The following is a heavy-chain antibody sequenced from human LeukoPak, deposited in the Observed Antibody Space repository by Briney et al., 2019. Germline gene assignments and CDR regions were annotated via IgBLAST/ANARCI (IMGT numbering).Heavy chain of an antibody. CDR1: GFTFSSYA. D-gene: IGHD2-2*01. V-gene: IGHV3-23*01. CDR2: ISGSGGST. J-gene: IGHJ6*02. Sequence: GGSLRLSCAASGFTFSSYAMSWVRQAPGKGLEWVSAISGSGGSTYYADSVKGRFTISRDNSKNTLYLQMNSLRAEDTAVYYCAKDRVWGQLLYYYYGMDVWGQGTMVTVSS. CDR3: AKDRVWGQLLYYYYGMDV.